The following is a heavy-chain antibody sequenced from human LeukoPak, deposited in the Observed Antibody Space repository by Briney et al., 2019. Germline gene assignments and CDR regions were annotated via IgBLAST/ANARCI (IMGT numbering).Heavy chain of an antibody. CDR2: INTNTGNP. CDR3: ASELYYYGSGSYPDAFDI. V-gene: IGHV7-4-1*02. Sequence: ASVKVSCKTSGYTFTDYNMHWVRQAPGQGLEWMGWINTNTGNPTYAQGFTGRFVFSLDTSVSTAYLQISSLKAEDTAVYYCASELYYYGSGSYPDAFDIWGQGTMVTVSS. J-gene: IGHJ3*02. D-gene: IGHD3-10*01. CDR1: GYTFTDYN.